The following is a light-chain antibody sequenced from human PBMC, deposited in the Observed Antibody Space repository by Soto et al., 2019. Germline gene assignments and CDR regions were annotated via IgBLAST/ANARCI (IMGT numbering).Light chain of an antibody. V-gene: IGKV2-28*01. CDR2: LGS. J-gene: IGKJ1*01. Sequence: DIEMTQSPITLPVSRVEPFTISVISSRILLSSNGYNYFDWYLQKPGQSPQLLIYLGSIRASGVPDRFSGSGSGTDFTLKISRVQADDVGLYYCKQPLPAPLTFGQGTKVDIK. CDR1: RILLSSNGYNY. CDR3: KQPLPAPLT.